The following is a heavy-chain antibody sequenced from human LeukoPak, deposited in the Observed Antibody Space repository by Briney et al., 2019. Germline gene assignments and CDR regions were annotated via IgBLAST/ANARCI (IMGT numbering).Heavy chain of an antibody. CDR3: ARLTGNDAFDI. CDR1: GFTFSIYS. D-gene: IGHD7-27*01. CDR2: ISSSSSYI. J-gene: IGHJ3*02. V-gene: IGHV3-21*01. Sequence: KTGGSLRLSCAASGFTFSIYSMNWVRQAPGKGLEWVSSISSSSSYIYYADSVKGRFTISRDNAKNSLYLQMNSLRAEDTAVYYCARLTGNDAFDIWGQGTMVTVSS.